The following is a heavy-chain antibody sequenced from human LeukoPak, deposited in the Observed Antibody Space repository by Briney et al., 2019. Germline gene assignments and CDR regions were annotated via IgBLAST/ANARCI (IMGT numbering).Heavy chain of an antibody. CDR2: INPNSGGT. J-gene: IGHJ4*02. V-gene: IGHV1-2*04. D-gene: IGHD1-1*01. CDR3: ARAHRTDAGAAFDY. CDR1: GYTFTGYY. Sequence: ASVKVSCKASGYTFTGYYMHWVRQAPGQGLEWMGWINPNSGGTNYAQKFQGWVTMTRDTSISTAYMELSRLRSDDTAVYYCARAHRTDAGAAFDYWGQGTLVTVS.